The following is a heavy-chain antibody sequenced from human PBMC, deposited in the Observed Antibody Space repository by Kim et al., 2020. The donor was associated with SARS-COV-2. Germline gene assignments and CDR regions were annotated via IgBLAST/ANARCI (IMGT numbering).Heavy chain of an antibody. V-gene: IGHV3-23*01. CDR1: GFTFSSYA. Sequence: GGSLRLSCAASGFTFSSYAMSWVRQAPGKGLEWVSAISGSGGSTYYADSVKGRFTISRDNSKNTLYLQMNSLRAEDTAVYYCAKDKDDFWSGYPIYWYFDLWGRGTLVTVSS. CDR2: ISGSGGST. D-gene: IGHD3-3*01. J-gene: IGHJ2*01. CDR3: AKDKDDFWSGYPIYWYFDL.